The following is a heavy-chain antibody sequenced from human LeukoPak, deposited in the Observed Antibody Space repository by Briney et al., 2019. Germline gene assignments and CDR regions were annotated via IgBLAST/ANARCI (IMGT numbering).Heavy chain of an antibody. CDR3: ARDHGDASAEFDY. CDR2: ISSSGST. Sequence: PSQTLSLTCTVSGASISSGNDYWSWIRQPAGKGLEWIGRISSSGSTNYNPSLKSRVTISVDTSKNQFSLKLSSVTAADTAVYYCARDHGDASAEFDYWGQGTLVTVSS. CDR1: GASISSGNDY. V-gene: IGHV4-61*02. J-gene: IGHJ4*02. D-gene: IGHD2-21*02.